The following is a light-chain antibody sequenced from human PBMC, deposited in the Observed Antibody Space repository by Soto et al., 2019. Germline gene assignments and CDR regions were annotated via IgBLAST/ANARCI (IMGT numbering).Light chain of an antibody. CDR1: SSNIGTNV. CDR3: EEWDDSLSAWL. J-gene: IGLJ3*02. Sequence: QSVLTQPPSASGTPGQRVTMSCSGSSSNIGTNVVFWYQQLPGTAPKLLIYRNNQRPSGVPDRFSGSKSGTSVSLAISGLRSKAEAGYHWEEWDDSLSAWLFGGGTTWAVL. V-gene: IGLV1-47*01. CDR2: RNN.